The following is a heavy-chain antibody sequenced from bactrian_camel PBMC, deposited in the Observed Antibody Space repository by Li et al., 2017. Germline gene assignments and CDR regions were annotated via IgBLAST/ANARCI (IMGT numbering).Heavy chain of an antibody. V-gene: IGHV3-3*01. CDR1: GISASSDC. Sequence: HVQLVESGGGSVQSGDSLILACNVSGISASSDCMGWFRQYPGQEREGVAASGWNTYYAGSVKGRFTISRDVAENTVYLQMNSLKPEDTAMYLCAATRGCGDWYRGVGFNYWGQGTQVTVS. CDR2: SGWNT. CDR3: AATRGCGDWYRGVGFNY. J-gene: IGHJ4*01. D-gene: IGHD6*01.